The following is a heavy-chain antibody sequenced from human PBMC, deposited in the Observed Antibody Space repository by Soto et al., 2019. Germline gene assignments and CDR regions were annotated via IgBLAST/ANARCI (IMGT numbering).Heavy chain of an antibody. Sequence: EVQLVESGGGLVKPGGSLRLSCAASGFTFSSYSMNWVRQAPGKGLEWVSSISSSSSYIYYADSVKGRFTISSDNAKNSLYLPMHSLRAEHTAVYYCARDQPGYSYGYGLGYWGQGTLVTVSS. CDR1: GFTFSSYS. V-gene: IGHV3-21*01. CDR3: ARDQPGYSYGYGLGY. J-gene: IGHJ4*02. CDR2: ISSSSSYI. D-gene: IGHD5-18*01.